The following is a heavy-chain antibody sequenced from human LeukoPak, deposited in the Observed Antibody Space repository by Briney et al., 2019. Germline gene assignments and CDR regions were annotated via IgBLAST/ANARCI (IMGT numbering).Heavy chain of an antibody. CDR1: GGSISSSDW. D-gene: IGHD3-22*01. V-gene: IGHV4-4*02. Sequence: SETLSLTCTVSGGSISSSDWWSWVRQSPGKGLEWIGEIYHSGSTNYIPSLKSRVTISIDTSKNQFSLKLSSVTAADTAVYYCARDTSSGYYYFVDYWGQGTLVTVSS. CDR3: ARDTSSGYYYFVDY. J-gene: IGHJ4*02. CDR2: IYHSGST.